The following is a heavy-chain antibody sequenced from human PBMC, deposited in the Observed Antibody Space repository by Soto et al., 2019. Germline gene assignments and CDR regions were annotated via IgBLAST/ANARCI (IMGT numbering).Heavy chain of an antibody. CDR1: GGSVSSGDYY. CDR2: IYYSGST. J-gene: IGHJ5*02. CDR3: ARVHCRGGSCYSIGVPAPGYHWLDH. D-gene: IGHD2-15*01. V-gene: IGHV4-30-4*01. Sequence: SETLSLTCTVSGGSVSSGDYYWTWIRQPPGKGLEWIGYIYYSGSTYYSPSLKSRVTISVDTSKNKFSLQLSSVTAADTAVYYCARVHCRGGSCYSIGVPAPGYHWLDHWGQGTMVT.